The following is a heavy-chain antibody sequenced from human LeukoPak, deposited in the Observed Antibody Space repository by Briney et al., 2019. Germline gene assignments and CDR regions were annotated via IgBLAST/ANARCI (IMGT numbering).Heavy chain of an antibody. D-gene: IGHD3-22*01. CDR2: IYYSGST. J-gene: IGHJ2*01. CDR1: GGSISSGGYY. V-gene: IGHV4-31*03. CDR3: ARDRSGYGDFDL. Sequence: SETLSLTCTVSGGSISSGGYYWSWIRQHPGKGLEWIGYIYYSGSTYYNPSLKSRITISVDTSKNQFSLKLSSVTAADTAVYYCARDRSGYGDFDLWGRGTLVTVSS.